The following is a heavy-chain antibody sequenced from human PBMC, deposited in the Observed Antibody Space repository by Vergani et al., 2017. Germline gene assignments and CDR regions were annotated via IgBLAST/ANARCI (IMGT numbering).Heavy chain of an antibody. CDR1: GYTFTSHG. J-gene: IGHJ5*02. CDR2: NSAYNGNT. V-gene: IGHV1-18*01. Sequence: QVQLVQSGAEVKKPGASVKVSCKASGYTFTSHGISWVRQAPGQGLEWMGWNSAYNGNTNYAQKPQGRVTMTTDTSTSTAYMELRSLRTDDTAVYYCAREGEVAGEGWFDPWGQGTLVTVSS. D-gene: IGHD6-19*01. CDR3: AREGEVAGEGWFDP.